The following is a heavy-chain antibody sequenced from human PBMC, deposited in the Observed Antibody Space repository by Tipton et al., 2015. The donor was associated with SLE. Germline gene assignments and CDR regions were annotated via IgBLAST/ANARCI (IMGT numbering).Heavy chain of an antibody. V-gene: IGHV3-13*01. CDR3: VHGSGWLDY. D-gene: IGHD6-19*01. Sequence: SLRLSCAASGFTFSSYDMHWVRQATGKGLEWVSATGTAGDTYYPGSVKGRFTISRDDSKNTLYLQMNSLKIEDTAIYYCVHGSGWLDYWGQGTPVTVSS. CDR1: GFTFSSYD. J-gene: IGHJ4*02. CDR2: TGTAGDT.